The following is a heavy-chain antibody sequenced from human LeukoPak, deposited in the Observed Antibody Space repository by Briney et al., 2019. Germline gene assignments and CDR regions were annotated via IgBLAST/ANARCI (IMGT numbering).Heavy chain of an antibody. D-gene: IGHD4-17*01. CDR2: IYYSGST. CDR3: ARDFPTVTTDYDGY. J-gene: IGHJ4*02. Sequence: SETLSLTCTVSGGSISSSSYYWGWIRQPPGKGLEWIGSIYYSGSTYYNPSLKSRVTISVDTSKNRFSLKLSSVTAADTAVYYCARDFPTVTTDYDGYWGQGTLVTVSS. V-gene: IGHV4-39*07. CDR1: GGSISSSSYY.